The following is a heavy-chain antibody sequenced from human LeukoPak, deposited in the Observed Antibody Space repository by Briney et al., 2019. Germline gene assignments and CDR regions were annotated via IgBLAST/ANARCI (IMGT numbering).Heavy chain of an antibody. D-gene: IGHD6-13*01. CDR3: AKVGEYSSSWYGYYFDY. CDR2: ISYDGSKK. J-gene: IGHJ4*02. CDR1: GFTFSSYG. Sequence: GGSLRLSCAASGFTFSSYGMHWVRQAPGKGLEWVAVISYDGSKKYYADSVKGRFTISRDNSKNTLYLQMNSLRAEDTAVYYCAKVGEYSSSWYGYYFDYWGQGTLVTVSS. V-gene: IGHV3-30*18.